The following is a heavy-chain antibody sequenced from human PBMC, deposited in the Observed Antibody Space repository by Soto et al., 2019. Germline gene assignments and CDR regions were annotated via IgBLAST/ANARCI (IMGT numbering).Heavy chain of an antibody. CDR2: VSSYSGQT. J-gene: IGHJ6*02. CDR1: GYNFSGYG. CDR3: AISTWSLSYFCMDV. V-gene: IGHV1-18*04. D-gene: IGHD3-3*01. Sequence: SVCVSCKASGYNFSGYGVNWVRQDPGQGLEWMGWVSSYSGQTMIPRKFQGRVTMTTDTPTSTRYMELRGLTSDDTALYYCAISTWSLSYFCMDVWGQGTTVTGFS.